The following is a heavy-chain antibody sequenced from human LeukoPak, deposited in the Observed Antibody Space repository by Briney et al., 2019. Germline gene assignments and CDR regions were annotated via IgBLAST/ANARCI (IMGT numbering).Heavy chain of an antibody. V-gene: IGHV4-59*01. Sequence: SETLSLTCTVSGGSISRYYWNWIRQPPGKGLEWIGYIYDIVSTNYNPSLKSRVTISVDTSKNQFSLKLSSVTAADTAVYYCARDLYGSGNYYFDYWGQGTLVTVSS. CDR2: IYDIVST. CDR3: ARDLYGSGNYYFDY. J-gene: IGHJ4*02. CDR1: GGSISRYY. D-gene: IGHD3-10*01.